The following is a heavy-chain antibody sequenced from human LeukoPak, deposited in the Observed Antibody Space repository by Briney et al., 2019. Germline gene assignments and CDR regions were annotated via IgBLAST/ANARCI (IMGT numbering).Heavy chain of an antibody. D-gene: IGHD4-23*01. CDR2: IYTSGST. Sequence: SETLSLTCTVSGGSIINYYWTWIRQPAGKGLEWIGRIYTSGSTNYNPSLNSRVTMSVDTSKNQFSLKLSSVTAADTAMYYCARGPYGGNSLGAFEIWGQGTMVTVSS. V-gene: IGHV4-4*07. J-gene: IGHJ3*02. CDR1: GGSIINYY. CDR3: ARGPYGGNSLGAFEI.